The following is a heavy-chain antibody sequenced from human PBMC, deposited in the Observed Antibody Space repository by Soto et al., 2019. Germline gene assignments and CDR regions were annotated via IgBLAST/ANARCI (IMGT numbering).Heavy chain of an antibody. CDR2: ISYDGSNK. V-gene: IGHV3-30-3*01. D-gene: IGHD4-17*01. CDR1: GFTFSSYA. J-gene: IGHJ4*02. Sequence: GGSLRLSCAASGFTFSSYAMHWVRQAPGKGLEWVAVISYDGSNKYYADSVKGRFTISRDNSKNTLYLQMNSLRAEDTAVYYCARDGGDPYGDYVRDYFDYWGQGTLVTVSS. CDR3: ARDGGDPYGDYVRDYFDY.